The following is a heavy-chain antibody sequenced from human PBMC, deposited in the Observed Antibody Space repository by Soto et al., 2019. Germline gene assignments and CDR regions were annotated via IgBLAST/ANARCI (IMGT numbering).Heavy chain of an antibody. Sequence: ASVNVSCKASGYTFTSYDINWVRQATGQGLEWMGWMNPNNGNTGYAQKFQGRVTMTRNTSISTAYMELSSLRSEDTAVYYCAKRGRAAAGTKGFDYWGQGTLVTVSS. CDR2: MNPNNGNT. CDR3: AKRGRAAAGTKGFDY. CDR1: GYTFTSYD. V-gene: IGHV1-8*01. J-gene: IGHJ4*02. D-gene: IGHD6-13*01.